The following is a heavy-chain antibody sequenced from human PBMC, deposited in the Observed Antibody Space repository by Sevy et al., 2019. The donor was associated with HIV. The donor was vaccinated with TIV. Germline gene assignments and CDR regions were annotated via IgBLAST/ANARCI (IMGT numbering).Heavy chain of an antibody. CDR1: GYTFTKHA. J-gene: IGHJ5*02. D-gene: IGHD2-21*02. CDR2: MNPTSGGA. CDR3: ARGGPLGDSDEYGFDV. Sequence: ASVKVSCKASGYTFTKHAINWVRQATGRGLEWMGWMNPTSGGAAYALNFQGRVTITRNTSTSTAYMELSSLTYEDTAVYYCARGGPLGDSDEYGFDVWGQGTLVTVSS. V-gene: IGHV1-8*03.